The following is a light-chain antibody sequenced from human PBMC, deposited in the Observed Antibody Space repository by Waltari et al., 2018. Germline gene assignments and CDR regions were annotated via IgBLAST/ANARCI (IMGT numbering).Light chain of an antibody. CDR3: QHYVSLPVT. CDR1: QCVSRA. V-gene: IGKV3-20*01. Sequence: EIVLTRSPGTRSLSPGERATLSCRASQCVSRALAWYQQNPGQAPRLLIYGASNRATGIPDRFSGSGSGTDFSLIISRLEPEDFAVYYCQHYVSLPVTFGQGTKVEIK. CDR2: GAS. J-gene: IGKJ1*01.